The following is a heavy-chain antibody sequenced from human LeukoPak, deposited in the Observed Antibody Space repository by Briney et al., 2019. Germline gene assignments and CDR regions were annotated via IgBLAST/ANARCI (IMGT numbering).Heavy chain of an antibody. V-gene: IGHV5-51*01. Sequence: GESLKTSCKSSGYSFTTYWIAWVRQVPGKGLEWMGIIYPGDSDTRYSPSFQGQVTISADKSITTAYLQWSSLKASDTAMYYCARRMIGLNGYFDYWGQGTLVTVSS. CDR2: IYPGDSDT. J-gene: IGHJ4*02. CDR1: GYSFTTYW. CDR3: ARRMIGLNGYFDY. D-gene: IGHD3-22*01.